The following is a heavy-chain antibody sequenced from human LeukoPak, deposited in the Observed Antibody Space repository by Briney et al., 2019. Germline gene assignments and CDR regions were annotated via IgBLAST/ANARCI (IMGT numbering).Heavy chain of an antibody. V-gene: IGHV3-15*07. CDR2: IKSKSADGTT. D-gene: IGHD1-26*01. CDR3: SGARGDY. J-gene: IGHJ4*02. Sequence: GGSLRLSCEACGFTFSQAWMNWVRQAPGQGLEWVGRIKSKSADGTTVYSARVRDRFFISRDDSKNTTYLQMNRLTTEDTGVYFCSGARGDYWGQGVLVTVSA. CDR1: GFTFSQAW.